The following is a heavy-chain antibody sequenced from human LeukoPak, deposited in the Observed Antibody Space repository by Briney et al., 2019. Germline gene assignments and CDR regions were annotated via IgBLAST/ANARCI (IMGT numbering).Heavy chain of an antibody. CDR1: GYTFTGYY. J-gene: IGHJ5*02. CDR3: AFGGYSYGYENWFDP. Sequence: GASVKVSCKASGYTFTGYYMHWVRQAPGQGLEWMGRINPNSGGTNYAQKFQGRVTMTRDTSISTAYMELSRLRSDDTAVYYCAFGGYSYGYENWFDPWGQGTLVTVSS. CDR2: INPNSGGT. D-gene: IGHD5-18*01. V-gene: IGHV1-2*06.